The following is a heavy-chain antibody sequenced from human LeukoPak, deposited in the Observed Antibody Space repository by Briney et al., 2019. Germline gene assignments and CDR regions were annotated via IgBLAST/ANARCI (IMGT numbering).Heavy chain of an antibody. J-gene: IGHJ4*02. D-gene: IGHD3-10*01. CDR1: GGSVSNGNYY. CDR3: ARSQNYYGSGDY. V-gene: IGHV4-61*01. Sequence: PSETLSLTCTVSGGSVSNGNYYWSWLRQPPGQPLEWIGYIYYTGNTYYNPSLEGRVTLSVDTSKNQFSVKLSSVTAADTAVYYCARSQNYYGSGDYWSQGTLVTVSS. CDR2: IYYTGNT.